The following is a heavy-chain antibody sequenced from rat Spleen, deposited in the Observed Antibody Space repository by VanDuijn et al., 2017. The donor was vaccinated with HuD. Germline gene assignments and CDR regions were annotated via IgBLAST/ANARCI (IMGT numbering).Heavy chain of an antibody. J-gene: IGHJ1*01. CDR3: TRAGYLRDWYFDF. Sequence: EVQLVESGGGLVQPGRSLKLSCAASGFTFNNYDMAWVRQTPTKGLEWVASISPSGGGTYFRDSVKGRFTISRDNAKSTLYLQMDSLRSEDTATYYCTRAGYLRDWYFDFWGPGTMVTVSS. D-gene: IGHD2-2*01. V-gene: IGHV5S23*01. CDR1: GFTFNNYD. CDR2: ISPSGGGT.